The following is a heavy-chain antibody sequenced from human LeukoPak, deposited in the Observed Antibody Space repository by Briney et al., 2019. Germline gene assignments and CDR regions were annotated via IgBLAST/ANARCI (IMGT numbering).Heavy chain of an antibody. CDR3: ARDSGYYYDSSGLPIN. J-gene: IGHJ4*02. CDR1: VGSISSYY. Sequence: PLETLSLTCTVSVGSISSYYWSWLRQPPGKGLEWIGYIYYSGSTNYNPSLKSRVTISVDTSKNQFSLKLSSVTAADTAVYYCARDSGYYYDSSGLPINWGQGTLVTVSS. CDR2: IYYSGST. V-gene: IGHV4-59*01. D-gene: IGHD3-22*01.